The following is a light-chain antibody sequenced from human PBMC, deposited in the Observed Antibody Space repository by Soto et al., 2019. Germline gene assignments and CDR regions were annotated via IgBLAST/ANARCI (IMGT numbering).Light chain of an antibody. Sequence: DIQMNQYTSSLSASVGDRVTITCGASQSGSKWLAWHQQKPGKAPKLLIYDASSLQSGVPPRFSGSGSGTEFTLTIRSLQPDDIATYYCQQYSSYSAWTFGEGTKVDI. CDR3: QQYSSYSAWT. J-gene: IGKJ1*01. CDR1: QSGSKW. V-gene: IGKV1-5*01. CDR2: DAS.